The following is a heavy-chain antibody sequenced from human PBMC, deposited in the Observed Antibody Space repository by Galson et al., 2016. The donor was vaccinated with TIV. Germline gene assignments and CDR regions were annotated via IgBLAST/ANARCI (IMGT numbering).Heavy chain of an antibody. CDR1: GYTFTDSY. CDR3: ARDLSPETTTPFDY. J-gene: IGHJ4*02. D-gene: IGHD4-17*01. V-gene: IGHV1-2*02. Sequence: SVKVSCKASGYTFTDSYLHWVRQAPGQGLEWMGWINPDSGATNYAQKFQGRVTMTRDKSTSTAYMELSRLRSDDTAMYYCARDLSPETTTPFDYWGQGTLVTVSS. CDR2: INPDSGAT.